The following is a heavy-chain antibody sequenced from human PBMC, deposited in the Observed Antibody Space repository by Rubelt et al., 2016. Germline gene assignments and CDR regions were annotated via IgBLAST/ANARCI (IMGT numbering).Heavy chain of an antibody. D-gene: IGHD6-13*01. CDR3: ARGGHFSSWHFDY. Sequence: QLQLQESGPGLVKPSETLSLTCTVSGGSISSSSYYWGWIRQPPGKGLEWIGSIYYSGSTYYNPSHKSRVNISVETSKNQVSLKLSSVTAADTAVYYCARGGHFSSWHFDYWGQGTLVTVSS. CDR1: GGSISSSSYY. V-gene: IGHV4-39*01. CDR2: IYYSGST. J-gene: IGHJ4*02.